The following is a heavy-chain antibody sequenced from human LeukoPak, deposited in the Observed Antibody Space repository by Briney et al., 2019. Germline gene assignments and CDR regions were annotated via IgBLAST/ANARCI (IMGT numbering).Heavy chain of an antibody. V-gene: IGHV4-34*01. CDR3: ARGTWQLVSPYYFDY. CDR1: GGSFSGYY. Sequence: SETLSLTCAVYGGSFSGYYWSWIRQPPGKGLEWIGEINHSGSTNYNPSLKSRVTISVDTSKNQFSLKLSSVTAADTAVYYCARGTWQLVSPYYFDYWGQGTLVTVSS. J-gene: IGHJ4*02. D-gene: IGHD1-1*01. CDR2: INHSGST.